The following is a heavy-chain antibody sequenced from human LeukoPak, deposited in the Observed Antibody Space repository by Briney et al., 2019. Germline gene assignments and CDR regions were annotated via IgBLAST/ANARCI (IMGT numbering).Heavy chain of an antibody. V-gene: IGHV4-4*07. CDR3: ARGVGLLWFGDPRFYMDV. CDR2: IYTSGST. D-gene: IGHD3-10*01. Sequence: SETLSLTCTVSGYSISSGYYWSWIRQPAGKGLEWIGRIYTSGSTNYNPSLKSRVTMSVDTSKNQFSLKLSSVTAADTAVYYCARGVGLLWFGDPRFYMDVWGKGTTVTISS. CDR1: GYSISSGYY. J-gene: IGHJ6*03.